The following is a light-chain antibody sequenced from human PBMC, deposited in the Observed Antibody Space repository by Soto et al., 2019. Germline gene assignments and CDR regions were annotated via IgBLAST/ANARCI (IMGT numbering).Light chain of an antibody. CDR1: QSIFSSY. CDR3: KQYGYSPRVT. V-gene: IGKV3-20*01. J-gene: IGKJ5*01. Sequence: EIVLTQSPGTLSLSPGERATLSCRASQSIFSSYLAWYQQKPGQAPRLLIYGVSTRAAGIPDRFSGSGSGTDFTLTISNLEPEDFGVYYCKQYGYSPRVTFGQGTRLEIK. CDR2: GVS.